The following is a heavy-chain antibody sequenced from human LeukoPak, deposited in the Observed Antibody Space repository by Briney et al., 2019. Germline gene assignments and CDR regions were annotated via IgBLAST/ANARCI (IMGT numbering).Heavy chain of an antibody. CDR2: ISYDGSNK. CDR3: AKDLFGTYTAMDY. J-gene: IGHJ4*02. V-gene: IGHV3-30*18. CDR1: GFTFSSYV. D-gene: IGHD5-18*01. Sequence: GRSLRLSCAASGFTFSSYVMHWVRQAPGKGLEWVAVISYDGSNKYYADSVKGRFTISRDNSKNTLYLQMNSLRAEDTAVYYCAKDLFGTYTAMDYWGQGTLVTVSS.